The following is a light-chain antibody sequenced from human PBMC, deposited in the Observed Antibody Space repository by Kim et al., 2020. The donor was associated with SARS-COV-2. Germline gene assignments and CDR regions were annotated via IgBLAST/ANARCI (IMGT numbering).Light chain of an antibody. J-gene: IGLJ3*02. CDR3: AAWDDSLNGPV. Sequence: GQRATISGSVSSSSIGSDTVDGYQHLPGAAPQLLIYNNNQRPSGVPDRFSASKSGTSASLAISGLQSEDEADYYCAAWDDSLNGPVFGGGTKLTVL. CDR2: NNN. V-gene: IGLV1-44*01. CDR1: SSSIGSDT.